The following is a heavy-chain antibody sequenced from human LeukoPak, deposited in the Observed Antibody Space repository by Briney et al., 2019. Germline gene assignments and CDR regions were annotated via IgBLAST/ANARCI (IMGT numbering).Heavy chain of an antibody. Sequence: SETLSLTCAVYGGSFSGYYWSWIRQPPGKGLEWIGEINHSGSTNYNPSLKSRVTISVDTSKNQLSLKLSSVTAADTAVYYCARGRGIAAAGVGHWFDPWGQGTLVTVSS. J-gene: IGHJ5*02. D-gene: IGHD6-13*01. CDR1: GGSFSGYY. CDR3: ARGRGIAAAGVGHWFDP. CDR2: INHSGST. V-gene: IGHV4-34*01.